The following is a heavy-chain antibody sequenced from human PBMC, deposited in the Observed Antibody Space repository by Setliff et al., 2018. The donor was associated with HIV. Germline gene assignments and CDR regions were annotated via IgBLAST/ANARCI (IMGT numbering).Heavy chain of an antibody. CDR1: GFRISNYA. CDR3: ARAAVVGRPLYYFDS. D-gene: IGHD2-15*01. V-gene: IGHV3-23*03. J-gene: IGHJ4*02. CDR2: LYSGGGVS. Sequence: QSGGSLRLSCAVSGFRISNYAMSWVRQAPGKGLEWVSTLYSGGGVSYYGDSVKGRFTISSDDGTVYLQLNSLRAEDTALYYCARAAVVGRPLYYFDSWGQGTLVTVSS.